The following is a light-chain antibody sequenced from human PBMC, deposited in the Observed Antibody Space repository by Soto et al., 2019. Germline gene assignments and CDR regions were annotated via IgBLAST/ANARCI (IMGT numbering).Light chain of an antibody. CDR2: DAS. V-gene: IGKV1-5*01. CDR3: QQYKIYST. J-gene: IGKJ2*01. CDR1: RSISNW. Sequence: DIQMTQSPSTLSVSVGDRVTITCRASRSISNWLAWYQQKPGKAPKLLIYDASSLESGVPSRFSGSGSGTEFTLTISSLQPDDFATYYCQQYKIYSTFGQGTKLEIK.